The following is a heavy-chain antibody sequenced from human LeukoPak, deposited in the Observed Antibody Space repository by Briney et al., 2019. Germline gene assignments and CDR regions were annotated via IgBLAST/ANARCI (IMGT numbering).Heavy chain of an antibody. D-gene: IGHD6-6*01. Sequence: GGSLRLSCAASGFIFSRYAMSWVRQAPGKGLEWVSAIGGDGGSTYSADSMKGRFTISRDDSKNTLYLQMNSLTAEDTAVYYCAKGSAVGRPYYFDSWGQGTLVTVSS. CDR1: GFIFSRYA. CDR2: IGGDGGST. V-gene: IGHV3-23*01. J-gene: IGHJ4*02. CDR3: AKGSAVGRPYYFDS.